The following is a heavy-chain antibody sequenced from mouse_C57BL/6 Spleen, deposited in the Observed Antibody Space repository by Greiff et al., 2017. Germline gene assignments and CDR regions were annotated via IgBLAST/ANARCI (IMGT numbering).Heavy chain of an antibody. J-gene: IGHJ2*01. CDR2: ISDGGSYT. Sequence: EVHLVESGGGLVKPGGSLKLSCAASGFTFSSYAMSWVRQTPEKRLEWVATISDGGSYTYYPDNVKGRFTISRDNAKNNLYLQMSHLKSEDTAMYYCARASFITTVVGGDFDYWGQGTTRTVSS. D-gene: IGHD1-1*01. V-gene: IGHV5-4*01. CDR3: ARASFITTVVGGDFDY. CDR1: GFTFSSYA.